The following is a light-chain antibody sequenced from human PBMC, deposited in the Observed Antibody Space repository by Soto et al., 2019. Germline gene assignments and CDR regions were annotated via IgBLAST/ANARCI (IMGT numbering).Light chain of an antibody. CDR1: SSDIGAYNF. CDR3: TSWTTSTTMI. CDR2: DVN. Sequence: SVLTQPASVSGSPGQSITISCTGTSSDIGAYNFVSWYQQHPGKAPKLMLYDVNIRPSGVSNRFSGSKSGNTASLTIPRLQSEDEADYYCTSWTTSTTMIFGGGTKVTVL. V-gene: IGLV2-14*03. J-gene: IGLJ2*01.